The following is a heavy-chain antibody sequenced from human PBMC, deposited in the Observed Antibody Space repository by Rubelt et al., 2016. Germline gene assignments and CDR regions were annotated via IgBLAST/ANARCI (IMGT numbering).Heavy chain of an antibody. CDR2: SIPIFGTA. CDR1: GGTFSSYA. Sequence: QVQLVQSGAEVKKPGSSVKVSCKASGGTFSSYAISWVRQAPGQGLEWMGGSIPIFGTANYAQKFQGRVTITADESTSTAYMERSSLRSEDTAVYYCARDFLEWSDAFDIWGQGTMVTVSS. CDR3: ARDFLEWSDAFDI. D-gene: IGHD3-3*01. V-gene: IGHV1-69*01. J-gene: IGHJ3*02.